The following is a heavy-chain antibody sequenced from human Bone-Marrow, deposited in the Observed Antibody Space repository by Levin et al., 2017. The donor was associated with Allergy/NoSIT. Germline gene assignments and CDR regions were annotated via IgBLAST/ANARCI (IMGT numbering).Heavy chain of an antibody. CDR2: ISWNSGSI. CDR3: AKDEVSADYDILTGLSG. D-gene: IGHD3-9*01. CDR1: GFTFDDYA. V-gene: IGHV3-9*01. Sequence: PGGSLRLSCAASGFTFDDYAMHWVRQAPGKGLEWVSGISWNSGSIGYADSVKGRFTISRDNAKNSLYLQMNSLRAEDTALYYCAKDEVSADYDILTGLSGWGQGTLVTVSS. J-gene: IGHJ4*02.